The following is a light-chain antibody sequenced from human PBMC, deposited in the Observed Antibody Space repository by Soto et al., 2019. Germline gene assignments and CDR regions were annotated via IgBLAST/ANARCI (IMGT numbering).Light chain of an antibody. J-gene: IGLJ3*02. CDR2: SND. V-gene: IGLV1-44*01. CDR1: TSIIGSNT. Sequence: QSVLTQPPSVSGTPGQRSTISCSGGTSIIGSNTVSWYQQLPGTAPKLLIYSNDQRPSGVPDRFSDSKSGTSDSLVISGLQSEDEADYYCAAWDDSLNGPVFGGGTKVTVL. CDR3: AAWDDSLNGPV.